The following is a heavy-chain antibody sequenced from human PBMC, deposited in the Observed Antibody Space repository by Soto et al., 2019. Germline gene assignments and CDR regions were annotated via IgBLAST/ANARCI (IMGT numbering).Heavy chain of an antibody. D-gene: IGHD3-22*01. CDR1: GCSICSGDYY. V-gene: IGHV4-30-4*02. Sequence: PSETLSLTCTVSGCSICSGDYYWSWIRQPPGKGLEWIGYIYYSGSTYYNPSLKSRVTISVDTSKNQFSLKLSSVTAADTAVYYCASTYDSSGYSFDYWGQGTLVTVSS. CDR3: ASTYDSSGYSFDY. CDR2: IYYSGST. J-gene: IGHJ4*02.